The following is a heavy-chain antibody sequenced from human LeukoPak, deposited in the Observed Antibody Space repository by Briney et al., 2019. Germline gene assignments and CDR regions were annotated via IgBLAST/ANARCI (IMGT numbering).Heavy chain of an antibody. V-gene: IGHV1-8*02. Sequence: ASVKVSCKASGYTFTGYYMHWVRQAPGQGLEWMGWMNPNSGNTGYAQKFQGRVTMTRNTSISTAYMELSSLRSEDTAVYYCARVVGQQLAYFDYWGQGTLVTVSS. J-gene: IGHJ4*02. CDR1: GYTFTGYY. D-gene: IGHD6-13*01. CDR3: ARVVGQQLAYFDY. CDR2: MNPNSGNT.